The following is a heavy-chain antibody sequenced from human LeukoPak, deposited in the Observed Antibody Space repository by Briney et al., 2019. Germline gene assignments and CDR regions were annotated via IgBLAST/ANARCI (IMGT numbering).Heavy chain of an antibody. J-gene: IGHJ3*02. D-gene: IGHD3-22*01. Sequence: SETLSLTCTVSGGSISSGSYYWSWIRQPAGKGLEWIGRIYTSGSTNYNPSLKSRVTISVDTSKNQLSLKLSSVTAADTAVYYCGRGASMMHYYDSSGYYLHAFDIWCQGTMVTVSS. CDR3: GRGASMMHYYDSSGYYLHAFDI. CDR1: GGSISSGSYY. V-gene: IGHV4-61*02. CDR2: IYTSGST.